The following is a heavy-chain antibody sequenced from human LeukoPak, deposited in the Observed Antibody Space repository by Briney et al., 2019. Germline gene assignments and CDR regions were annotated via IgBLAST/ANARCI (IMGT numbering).Heavy chain of an antibody. V-gene: IGHV5-51*01. CDR2: IYPDDSDT. Sequence: GESLKISCKGSGYTFSSHWIAWVRQMPGEGLDWMGIIYPDDSDTRYSPSFQGQVTISADKSISTAYLQWGSLKASDTAMYYCAGPNITSYYDSRGYDAFDVWGQGTMVIVSS. CDR1: GYTFSSHW. D-gene: IGHD3-22*01. CDR3: AGPNITSYYDSRGYDAFDV. J-gene: IGHJ3*01.